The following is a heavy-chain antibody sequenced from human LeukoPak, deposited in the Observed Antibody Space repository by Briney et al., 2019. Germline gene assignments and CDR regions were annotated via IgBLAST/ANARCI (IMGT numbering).Heavy chain of an antibody. V-gene: IGHV3-23*01. Sequence: PGGSLRLSCAASGFTFSSYAMSWVRQAPGKGLEWVSAISGSGGSTYYADSVKGRFTISRDNSKNTLYLQMNSLRAEDTAVYYCAKEGLYYYDSSGYSADFDYWGQGTLVTVSS. CDR3: AKEGLYYYDSSGYSADFDY. CDR2: ISGSGGST. CDR1: GFTFSSYA. D-gene: IGHD3-22*01. J-gene: IGHJ4*02.